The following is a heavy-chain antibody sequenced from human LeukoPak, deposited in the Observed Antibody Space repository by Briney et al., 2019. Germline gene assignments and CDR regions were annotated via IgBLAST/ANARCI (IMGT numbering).Heavy chain of an antibody. D-gene: IGHD5-18*01. J-gene: IGHJ4*02. V-gene: IGHV4-4*07. CDR2: IYTSGST. CDR1: GGSISSYY. CDR3: ARDEGYSYGPYFDY. Sequence: SETLSLTCTVSGGSISSYYWSWIRQPAGKGLERTGRIYTSGSTNYNPSLKSRVTMSVDTSKNQFSLKLSSVTAADTAVYYCARDEGYSYGPYFDYWGQGTLVTVSS.